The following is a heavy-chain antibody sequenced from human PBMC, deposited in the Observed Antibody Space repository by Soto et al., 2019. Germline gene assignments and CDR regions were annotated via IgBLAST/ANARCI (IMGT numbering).Heavy chain of an antibody. J-gene: IGHJ4*02. CDR1: GFTFSSYE. CDR2: ISSSGSTI. Sequence: EVQLVESGGGLVQPGGSLRLSCAASGFTFSSYEMNWVRQAPGKGLEWVSYISSSGSTIYYADSVKGRFTISRDNAMNSLYLQMNSLRAEDTVVYYCASSIKTYDSRSRGNDYWGQGTLVTVSS. D-gene: IGHD3-22*01. CDR3: ASSIKTYDSRSRGNDY. V-gene: IGHV3-48*03.